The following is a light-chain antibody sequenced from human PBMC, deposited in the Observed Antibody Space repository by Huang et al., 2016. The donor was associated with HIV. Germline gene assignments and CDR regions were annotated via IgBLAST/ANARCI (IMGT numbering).Light chain of an antibody. V-gene: IGKV1-9*01. J-gene: IGKJ4*01. CDR3: QQSRT. Sequence: IQLTQSPSSLSASVGDRGTITCRASQDISSYLAWYQQKPGKAPKLLIFAASTLQSGVPSRFSGSGSGTDFTLTISSPQPEDFATYYCQQSRTFGGGTKVDIK. CDR1: QDISSY. CDR2: AAS.